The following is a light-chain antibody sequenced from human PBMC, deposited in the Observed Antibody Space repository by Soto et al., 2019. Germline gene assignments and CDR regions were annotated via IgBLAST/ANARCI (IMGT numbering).Light chain of an antibody. V-gene: IGKV3-20*01. J-gene: IGKJ5*01. CDR2: ASS. Sequence: EIVVTRSPCTLSCCPLDRATVSCKTSQISGSNFLAWYQQKPGQAPRLLIYASSNRATGIPDRFSGSASGADFTLTIDSLEPEDFPVYYCQLYGISPPFGQGTRLEIK. CDR3: QLYGISPP. CDR1: QISGSNF.